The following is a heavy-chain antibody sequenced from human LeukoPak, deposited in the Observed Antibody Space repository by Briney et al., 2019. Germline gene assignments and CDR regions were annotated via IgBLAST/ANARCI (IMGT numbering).Heavy chain of an antibody. Sequence: GRSLRLSCTASGFTFSSYAMHWVRQAPGKGLEWVAVISYDGSNKYYADSVKGRFTISRDNSKNTLYLQMNSLRAEDTAVYYCASRLDTAMPGDYWGQGTLVTVSS. J-gene: IGHJ4*02. CDR1: GFTFSSYA. CDR3: ASRLDTAMPGDY. V-gene: IGHV3-30-3*01. D-gene: IGHD5-18*01. CDR2: ISYDGSNK.